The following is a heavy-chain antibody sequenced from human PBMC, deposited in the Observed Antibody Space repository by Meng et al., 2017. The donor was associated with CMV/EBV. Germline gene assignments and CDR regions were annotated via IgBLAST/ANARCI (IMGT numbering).Heavy chain of an antibody. CDR3: ARGGNWFDP. J-gene: IGHJ5*02. V-gene: IGHV4-34*01. Sequence: TGLLYLPEPLSLPWLVYGGSFSGSYCGWIRQPPGKGLEWIGEINHSGSTNYTPSLTSRVTISVDTSKNQFSLKLSSVTAADTAVYYCARGGNWFDPWGQGTLVTVSS. CDR1: GGSFSGSY. CDR2: INHSGST.